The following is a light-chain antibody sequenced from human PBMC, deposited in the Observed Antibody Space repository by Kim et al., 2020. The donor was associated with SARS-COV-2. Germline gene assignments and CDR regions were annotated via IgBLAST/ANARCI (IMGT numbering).Light chain of an antibody. CDR1: GSSIDSNY. J-gene: IGLJ2*01. CDR3: AAWDDSLSGRGVV. Sequence: DTITCSGAGSSIDSNYGYWYQQLPGPAPKLQIYRNNQRHSGVPDPFSGSKSSASASLAISGLRSEDEADYYCAAWDDSLSGRGVVFGGGTQLTVL. CDR2: RNN. V-gene: IGLV1-47*01.